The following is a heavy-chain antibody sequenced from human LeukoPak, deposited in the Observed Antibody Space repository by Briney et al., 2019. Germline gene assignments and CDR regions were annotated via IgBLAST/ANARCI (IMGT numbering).Heavy chain of an antibody. J-gene: IGHJ3*02. D-gene: IGHD3-9*01. CDR3: ATANVLRYFDWLADDAFDI. CDR2: ISAYNGNT. CDR1: GYTFTSYG. Sequence: GASVKVPCKASGYTFTSYGISWVRQAPGQGLEWMGWISAYNGNTNYAQKLQGRVTMTTDTSTSTAYMELRSLRSDDTAVYYCATANVLRYFDWLADDAFDIWGQGTMVTVSS. V-gene: IGHV1-18*01.